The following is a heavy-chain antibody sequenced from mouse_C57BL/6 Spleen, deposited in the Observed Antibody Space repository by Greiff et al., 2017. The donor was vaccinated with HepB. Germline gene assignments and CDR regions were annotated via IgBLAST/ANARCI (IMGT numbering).Heavy chain of an antibody. D-gene: IGHD4-1*01. J-gene: IGHJ4*01. CDR3: TRGDNWDDYYAMDY. Sequence: EVQGVESGEGLVKPGGSLKLSCAASGFTFSSYAMSWVRQTPEKRLEWVAYISSGGDYIYYADTVKGRFTISRDNARNTLYLQMSSLKSEDTAMYSCTRGDNWDDYYAMDYWGQGTSVTVSS. V-gene: IGHV5-9-1*02. CDR1: GFTFSSYA. CDR2: ISSGGDYI.